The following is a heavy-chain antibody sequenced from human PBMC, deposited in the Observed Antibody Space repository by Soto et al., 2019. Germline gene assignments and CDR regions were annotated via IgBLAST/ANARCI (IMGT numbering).Heavy chain of an antibody. Sequence: TGGSLRLSCAASGFTFSSYWMHWVRQAPGKGLVWVSRIRGDESSITYADSVKGRFTISRDNAKNALYLQMNSLRVEDTAVYYCAREYASLDYWGQGTLVTVSS. CDR1: GFTFSSYW. J-gene: IGHJ4*02. CDR2: IRGDESSI. V-gene: IGHV3-74*01. CDR3: AREYASLDY.